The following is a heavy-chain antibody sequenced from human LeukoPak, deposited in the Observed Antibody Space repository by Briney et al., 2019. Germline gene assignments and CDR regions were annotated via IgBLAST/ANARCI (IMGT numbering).Heavy chain of an antibody. Sequence: SVKVSCKASGGTFSSYAISWVRQAPGQGLEWMGGIIPIFGTANYAQKFQGRVTITADKSTSTAYMELSSLRSEDTAVYYCARDGNSSSWYGGFDYWGQGTLVTVSS. D-gene: IGHD6-13*01. CDR2: IIPIFGTA. V-gene: IGHV1-69*06. CDR1: GGTFSSYA. J-gene: IGHJ4*02. CDR3: ARDGNSSSWYGGFDY.